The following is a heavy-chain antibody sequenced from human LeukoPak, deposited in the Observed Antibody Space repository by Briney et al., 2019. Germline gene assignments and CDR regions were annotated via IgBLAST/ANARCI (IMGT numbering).Heavy chain of an antibody. CDR3: ARDPARRFDY. J-gene: IGHJ4*02. D-gene: IGHD2-2*01. CDR2: VSGTGGRT. CDR1: GFTVSTYA. Sequence: PGGSLRLSCAASGFTVSTYAMRWVRQAPGKGLEWVSVVSGTGGRTYYADSVKGRFTISRDNSKNTLYLQMNSLRAEDTAVYYCARDPARRFDYWGQGTLVTVSS. V-gene: IGHV3-23*01.